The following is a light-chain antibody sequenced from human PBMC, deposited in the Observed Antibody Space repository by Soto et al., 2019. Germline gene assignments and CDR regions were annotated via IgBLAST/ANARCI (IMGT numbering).Light chain of an antibody. J-gene: IGKJ1*01. CDR2: DAS. CDR3: QQYNNYST. V-gene: IGKV1-5*01. CDR1: QSIGSW. Sequence: DIQMTQSPSTLSASVGDRVTITCRASQSIGSWLAWYQQKPGKAPNLLIYDASSLDSGVPSRFSGSGSGTEFTLTISSLQPEDFATYYCQQYNNYSTFGQGTKVEIK.